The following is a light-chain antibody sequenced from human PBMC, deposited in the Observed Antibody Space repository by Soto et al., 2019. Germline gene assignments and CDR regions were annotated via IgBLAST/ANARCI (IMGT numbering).Light chain of an antibody. V-gene: IGKV3-15*01. J-gene: IGKJ2*02. Sequence: EIVMTQSPATLSVSPGERATLSCRASQSISTGLAWYQQKPGQPPRLLIYSASTMATGVPARFTGGGSGSEFTLPISVLQSEDFAVSYCQQGHDWPCPFGQGTRLEI. CDR1: QSISTG. CDR3: QQGHDWPCP. CDR2: SAS.